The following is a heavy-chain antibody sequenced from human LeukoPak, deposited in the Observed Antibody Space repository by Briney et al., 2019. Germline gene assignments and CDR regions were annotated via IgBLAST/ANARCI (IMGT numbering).Heavy chain of an antibody. Sequence: GGSLRLSCTTSGFIFYDYGMHWVRRAPGKGLECVASVRHDGVDKYYSESVKGRFTISKDNTKNTVFLYMNSLRPEDTAVYYCVRWSGTYPLYYLDYWGQGTLVTVS. V-gene: IGHV3-30*02. J-gene: IGHJ4*02. CDR2: VRHDGVDK. CDR1: GFIFYDYG. CDR3: VRWSGTYPLYYLDY. D-gene: IGHD1-26*01.